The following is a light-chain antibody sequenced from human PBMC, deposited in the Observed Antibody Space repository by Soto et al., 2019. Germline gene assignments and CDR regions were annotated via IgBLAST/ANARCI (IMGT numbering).Light chain of an antibody. J-gene: IGKJ1*01. CDR3: QQYAVSPET. Sequence: EVGLTQSPAILSLSTGERAALSCRASQSVGSSYLAWYQHKSGQAPRLLIYGGSGRARGVPDRFNGSGSGTDFTLIIRGLEPEDFAIYYCQQYAVSPETFGQGTKVDIK. CDR2: GGS. V-gene: IGKV3-20*01. CDR1: QSVGSSY.